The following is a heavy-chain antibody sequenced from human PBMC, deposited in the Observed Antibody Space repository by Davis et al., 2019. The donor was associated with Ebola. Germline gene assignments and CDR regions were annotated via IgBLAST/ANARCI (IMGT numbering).Heavy chain of an antibody. CDR2: IIPIFGTA. J-gene: IGHJ6*04. V-gene: IGHV1-69*13. Sequence: SVKVSCKASGGTFSSYAISWVRQAPGQGLEWMGGIIPIFGTANYAQKFQGRATFTADESTSTAYMELSSLRSEDTAVYYCAKSSGSYYYYGMDVWGKGTTVTVSS. D-gene: IGHD1-26*01. CDR3: AKSSGSYYYYGMDV. CDR1: GGTFSSYA.